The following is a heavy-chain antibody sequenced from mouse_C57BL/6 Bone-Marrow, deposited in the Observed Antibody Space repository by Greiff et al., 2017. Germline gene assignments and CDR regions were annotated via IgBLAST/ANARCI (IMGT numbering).Heavy chain of an antibody. CDR3: TRDGITTYYYAMDY. V-gene: IGHV1-59*01. D-gene: IGHD2-4*01. CDR1: GYTFTSYW. CDR2: IDPSDSYT. J-gene: IGHJ4*01. Sequence: QVQLQQPGAELVRSGTSVKLSCKASGYTFTSYWMHWVTQRPGQGVEWIGVIDPSDSYTNYNQKFKGKATLTVDTSSNTAYMQHSSLTSEDSAVYYCTRDGITTYYYAMDYWGQGTSVTVSS.